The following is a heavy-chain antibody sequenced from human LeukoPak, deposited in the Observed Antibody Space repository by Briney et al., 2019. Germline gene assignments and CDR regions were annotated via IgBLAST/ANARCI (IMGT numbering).Heavy chain of an antibody. CDR2: IWYDGSNK. V-gene: IGHV3-33*06. CDR3: AKGYSEDILSYFDY. J-gene: IGHJ4*02. D-gene: IGHD3-9*01. Sequence: GGSLRLSCAGSGFTFSSYGMHWVRQAPGKGLEWVAVIWYDGSNKYYADYVKGRFTISRDNSKNTLYLQMNSLRAEDTAVYYCAKGYSEDILSYFDYWGQGTLVTVSS. CDR1: GFTFSSYG.